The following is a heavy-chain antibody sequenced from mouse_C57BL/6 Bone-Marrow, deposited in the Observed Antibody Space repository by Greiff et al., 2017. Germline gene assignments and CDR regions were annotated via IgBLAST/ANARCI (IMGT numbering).Heavy chain of an antibody. Sequence: EVKLLESGPGLVKPSQSLSLTCSVTGYSITSGYYWNWIRQFPGNKLEWMGYISYDGSNNYNPSLKNRISITRDTSKNHFFLKLNSVTTEDTATNYCARDHCGFAYWGHGSLVTVSA. CDR1: GYSITSGYY. D-gene: IGHD1-2*01. J-gene: IGHJ3*01. CDR2: ISYDGSN. V-gene: IGHV3-6*01. CDR3: ARDHCGFAY.